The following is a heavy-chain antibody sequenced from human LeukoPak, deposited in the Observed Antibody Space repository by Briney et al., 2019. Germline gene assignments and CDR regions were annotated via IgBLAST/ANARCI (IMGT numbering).Heavy chain of an antibody. CDR3: ARIYGRPPRFDP. J-gene: IGHJ5*02. CDR1: GGSISSYY. Sequence: SETLSLTCSDSGGSISSYYWSWIRQPPGKGLEWIGYIYYSGSTNYNPSLKSRVTISVDTSKHQFSLKLSSVTAADTAVYYCARIYGRPPRFDPWGQGTLVTVSS. V-gene: IGHV4-59*01. D-gene: IGHD3-10*01. CDR2: IYYSGST.